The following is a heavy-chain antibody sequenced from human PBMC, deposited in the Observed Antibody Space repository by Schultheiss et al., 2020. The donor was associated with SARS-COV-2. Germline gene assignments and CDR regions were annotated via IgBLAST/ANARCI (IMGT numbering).Heavy chain of an antibody. CDR3: AADDLSDGY. CDR2: INHSGST. D-gene: IGHD3/OR15-3a*01. J-gene: IGHJ4*02. CDR1: GGSFSGYY. Sequence: SETLSLTCAVYGGSFSGYYWSWIRQPPGKGLEWIGEINHSGSTYYNPSLKSRVSISVDTSKNQFSLKLSSVTAADTAVYYCAADDLSDGYWGQGTLVTVSS. V-gene: IGHV4-34*01.